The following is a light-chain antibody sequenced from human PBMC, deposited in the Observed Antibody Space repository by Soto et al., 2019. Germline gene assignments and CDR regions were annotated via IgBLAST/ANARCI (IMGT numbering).Light chain of an antibody. CDR1: QSISGN. Sequence: LSPAPVSLYPGQRATLSSRVSQSISGNLVWYQQKSGQAPRLLIYGASTRATGIPDRFSGSGSGTDFTLTVSRLDPEDSAVHYCQQYGSSPTWTFGQGTMADI. CDR2: GAS. V-gene: IGKV3-20*01. J-gene: IGKJ1*01. CDR3: QQYGSSPTWT.